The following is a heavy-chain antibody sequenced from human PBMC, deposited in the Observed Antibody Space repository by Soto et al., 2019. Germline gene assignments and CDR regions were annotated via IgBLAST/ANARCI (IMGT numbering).Heavy chain of an antibody. Sequence: VGSLRLSCAASGFTFSAYNMNWVRQPPGKGLEWVSSITSSSSSIYYADSLKGRFTISRDNAKNSLYLQMNSLRAEDTAVYYCASHYGDNGWFDPWGQGTLVTVSS. J-gene: IGHJ5*02. V-gene: IGHV3-21*06. CDR3: ASHYGDNGWFDP. CDR2: ITSSSSSI. CDR1: GFTFSAYN. D-gene: IGHD4-17*01.